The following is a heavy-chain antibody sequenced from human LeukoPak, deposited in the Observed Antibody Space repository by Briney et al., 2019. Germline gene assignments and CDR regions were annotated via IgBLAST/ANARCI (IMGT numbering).Heavy chain of an antibody. CDR1: GDSISGSSDY. V-gene: IGHV4-39*07. D-gene: IGHD6-13*01. CDR2: IYYSGNT. J-gene: IGHJ1*01. Sequence: SETLSLTCTVSGDSISGSSDYWGWIRQPPGKGLEWIGTIYYSGNTYYNPSLKSRVIISVDTSKNQFSLKLRSVTAADTAMYYCAISYSSSWYGLEYFQHWGQGTLVTVSS. CDR3: AISYSSSWYGLEYFQH.